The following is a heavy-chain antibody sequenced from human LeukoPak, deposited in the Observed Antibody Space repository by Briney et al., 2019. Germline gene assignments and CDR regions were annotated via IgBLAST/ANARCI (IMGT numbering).Heavy chain of an antibody. V-gene: IGHV1-2*02. J-gene: IGHJ4*02. CDR1: GYTFTDYY. Sequence: ASVKVSCKASGYTFTDYYMHWVRQAPGQGLEWMGWINPNSGGTTYAQKFQGRVTMTRDTSISTAYMELTSLRSDDTAVYYCARDYRFAGSGWYTEVTASNYYFDYWGQGTLVTVSS. CDR3: ARDYRFAGSGWYTEVTASNYYFDY. D-gene: IGHD6-19*01. CDR2: INPNSGGT.